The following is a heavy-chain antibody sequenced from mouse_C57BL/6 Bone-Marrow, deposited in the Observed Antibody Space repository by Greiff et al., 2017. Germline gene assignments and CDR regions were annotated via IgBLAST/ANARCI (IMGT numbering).Heavy chain of an antibody. CDR3: ARWVRGYAMDY. V-gene: IGHV1-64*01. CDR2: IHPNSGST. Sequence: QVQLQQPGAELVKPGASVKLSCKASGYTFTSYWMHWVKQRPGQGLEWIGMIHPNSGSTNYNEKFKSKATLTVDKSSSTAYMQLSSLTSEDSAVYYCARWVRGYAMDYWGQGTSVTVSS. D-gene: IGHD2-14*01. CDR1: GYTFTSYW. J-gene: IGHJ4*01.